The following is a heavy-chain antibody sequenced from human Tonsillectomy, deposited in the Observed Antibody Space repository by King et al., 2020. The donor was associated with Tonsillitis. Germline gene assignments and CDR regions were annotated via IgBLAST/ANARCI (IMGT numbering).Heavy chain of an antibody. Sequence: VQLVESGGGVVQPGRSLRLSCAASGFTFSNYDMHWVRQAPGKGLEWVAVISYDGSNKYYEESVKGRFTISRDNSKNTLFLQMNSLRVEDTAVYYCTRGDDCSGGSCHYYGMDVWGQGTTVTVSS. J-gene: IGHJ6*02. V-gene: IGHV3-33*05. CDR1: GFTFSNYD. CDR3: TRGDDCSGGSCHYYGMDV. CDR2: ISYDGSNK. D-gene: IGHD2-15*01.